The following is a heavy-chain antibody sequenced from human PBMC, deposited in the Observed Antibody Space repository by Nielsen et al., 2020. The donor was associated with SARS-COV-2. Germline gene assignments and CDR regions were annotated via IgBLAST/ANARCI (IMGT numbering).Heavy chain of an antibody. CDR1: GFTVSSNY. J-gene: IGHJ4*02. D-gene: IGHD3-10*01. CDR3: ARFVYYGSGSFDY. Sequence: GGSLRLSCAASGFTVSSNYMSWVRQAPGKGLEWVSYISSSSSYTNYADSVKGRFTISRDNAKNSLYLQMNSLRAEDTAVYYCARFVYYGSGSFDYWGQGTLVTVSS. V-gene: IGHV3-11*03. CDR2: ISSSSSYT.